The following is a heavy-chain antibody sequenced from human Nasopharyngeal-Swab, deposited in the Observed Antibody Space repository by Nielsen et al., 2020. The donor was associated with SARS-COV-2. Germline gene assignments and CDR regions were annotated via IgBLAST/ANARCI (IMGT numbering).Heavy chain of an antibody. CDR1: GFTFSSYW. Sequence: GESLKISCAASGFTFSSYWMSWVRQAPGKGLEWVANIKQDGSEKYYVDSVKGRFTISRDNAKNSLYLQMNSLRAEDTAVYHCARETYYDYVWGSYRADYYYGMDVWGQGTTVTVSS. V-gene: IGHV3-7*01. J-gene: IGHJ6*02. CDR2: IKQDGSEK. D-gene: IGHD3-16*02. CDR3: ARETYYDYVWGSYRADYYYGMDV.